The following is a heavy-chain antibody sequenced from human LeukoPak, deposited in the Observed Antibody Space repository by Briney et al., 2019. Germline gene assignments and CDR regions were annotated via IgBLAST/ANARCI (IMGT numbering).Heavy chain of an antibody. CDR1: GGSISSGGYY. J-gene: IGHJ5*02. CDR3: ARATIAAAGKGWFDP. D-gene: IGHD6-13*01. V-gene: IGHV4-30-2*01. CDR2: IYHSGST. Sequence: SETLSLTCTVSGGSISSGGYYWSWIRQPPGKGLEWIGYIYHSGSTYYNPSLKSRVTISVDRSKNQFSLKLSSVTAADAAVYYCARATIAAAGKGWFDPWGQGTLVTVSS.